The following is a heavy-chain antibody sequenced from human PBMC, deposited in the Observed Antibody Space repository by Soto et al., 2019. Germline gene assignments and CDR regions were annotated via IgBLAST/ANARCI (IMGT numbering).Heavy chain of an antibody. J-gene: IGHJ5*02. D-gene: IGHD6-13*01. CDR3: AREGSIAAGGYWFDP. CDR1: GYTNSGHH. V-gene: IGHV1-2*04. CDR2: INPNSGGT. Sequence: SVNGSCKAAGYTNSGHHMHWMRLATGQGLEWMGWINPNSGGTNYAQKFQGWVTMTRDTSISTAYMELSRLRSDDTAVYYCAREGSIAAGGYWFDPWGQGTLVTVSS.